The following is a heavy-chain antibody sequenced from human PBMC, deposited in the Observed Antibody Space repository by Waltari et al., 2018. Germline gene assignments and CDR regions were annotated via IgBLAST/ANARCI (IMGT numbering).Heavy chain of an antibody. J-gene: IGHJ4*02. CDR2: ISWNSGSI. CDR1: GFTFDDYA. Sequence: EVQLVESGGGLVQPGRSLRLSCAASGFTFDDYAMHWVRQAPGKGLEWVSGISWNSGSIGYADSVKGRFTISRDNAKNSLYLQMNSLRAEDTALYYCAKDIPLGDSSRGYWGQGTLVTVSS. CDR3: AKDIPLGDSSRGY. D-gene: IGHD6-13*01. V-gene: IGHV3-9*01.